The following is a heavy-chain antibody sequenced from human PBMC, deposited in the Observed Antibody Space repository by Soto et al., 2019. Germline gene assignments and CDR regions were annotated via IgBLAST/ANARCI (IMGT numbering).Heavy chain of an antibody. CDR3: ARAAPPWYRNWFDP. CDR1: EYKCISYG. V-gene: IGHV5-51*01. J-gene: IGHJ5*02. CDR2: IYPGDSDT. D-gene: IGHD6-13*01. Sequence: WNGLEYKCISYGSGRVLQMHGKGLEWMGIIYPGDSDTRYSPSFQGQVTISADKSISTAYLQWSSLKASDTAMYYCARAAPPWYRNWFDPWGQGTLVTVSS.